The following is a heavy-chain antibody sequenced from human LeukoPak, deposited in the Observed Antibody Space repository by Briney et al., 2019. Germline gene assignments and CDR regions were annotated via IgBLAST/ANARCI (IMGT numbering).Heavy chain of an antibody. Sequence: GGSLRLSCAASGFTFSSYAMSWVRQAPGKGLEWVSAISGSGGSTYYADSVKGRFTISRDNSKNTLYLQTNSLRAEDTAVYYCAKSIAVAGTGDYWGQGTLVTVSS. V-gene: IGHV3-23*01. CDR1: GFTFSSYA. CDR3: AKSIAVAGTGDY. D-gene: IGHD6-19*01. J-gene: IGHJ4*02. CDR2: ISGSGGST.